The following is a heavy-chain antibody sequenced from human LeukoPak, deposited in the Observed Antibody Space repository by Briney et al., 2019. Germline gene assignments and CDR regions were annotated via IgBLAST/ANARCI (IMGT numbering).Heavy chain of an antibody. J-gene: IGHJ4*02. CDR3: AKVGVRRATTSVSIDY. Sequence: PGRSLRLSCAASGFTFSSYGMHWVRQAPGKGLEWVAVISYDGSNKYYADSVKGRFTISRDNSKNTLYLQMNSLRAEDTAVYYCAKVGVRRATTSVSIDYWGQGTLVTVSS. CDR2: ISYDGSNK. V-gene: IGHV3-30*18. D-gene: IGHD1-26*01. CDR1: GFTFSSYG.